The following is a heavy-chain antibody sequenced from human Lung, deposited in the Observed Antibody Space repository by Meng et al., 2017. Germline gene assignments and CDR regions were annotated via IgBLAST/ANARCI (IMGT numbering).Heavy chain of an antibody. CDR3: ASGPTTMAHDFDY. CDR1: GGFFSDYH. V-gene: IGHV4-34*01. CDR2: INHSGST. Sequence: HVRLPQLGCVLLTPSGILPLTCVVFGGFFSDYHWSCIRQPPGKGLEWFGEINHSGSTTYNLSLESRATISVDTSQNNLSLKLSSVTAADSAVYYCASGPTTMAHDFDYWGQGTLVTVSS. J-gene: IGHJ4*02. D-gene: IGHD4-11*01.